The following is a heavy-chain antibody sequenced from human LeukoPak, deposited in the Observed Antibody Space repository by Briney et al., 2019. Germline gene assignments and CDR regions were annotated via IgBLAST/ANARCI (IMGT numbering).Heavy chain of an antibody. CDR1: GFTFDDYG. CDR2: INWNGGST. CDR3: ARGKGRDGYNLGYFDY. J-gene: IGHJ4*02. V-gene: IGHV3-20*04. D-gene: IGHD5-24*01. Sequence: PWGSLRLSCAASGFTFDDYGMSWVRQAPGKGLEWVSGINWNGGSTGYADSVKGRFTISRDNAKNSLHLQMNSLRAEDTALYYCARGKGRDGYNLGYFDYWGQGTLVTVSS.